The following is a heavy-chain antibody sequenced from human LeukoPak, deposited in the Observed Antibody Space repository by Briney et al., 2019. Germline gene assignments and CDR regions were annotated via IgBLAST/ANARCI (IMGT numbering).Heavy chain of an antibody. D-gene: IGHD2-21*01. CDR3: ARDGLFYSNPNNWFDP. CDR2: ISPYNGDT. CDR1: GYPFTSYY. Sequence: GASVKVSCKASGYPFTSYYIHWVRQAPGQGLEWMGWISPYNGDTNYAQNLQGRVTMTTDTSTVTAYMELRSLRSHDTAVYYCARDGLFYSNPNNWFDPWGQGTLVTVSS. V-gene: IGHV1-18*01. J-gene: IGHJ5*02.